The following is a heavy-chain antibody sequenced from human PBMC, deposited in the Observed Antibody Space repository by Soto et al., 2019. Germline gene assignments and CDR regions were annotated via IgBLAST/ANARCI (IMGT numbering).Heavy chain of an antibody. Sequence: SETLSLTCTVSGGSISSGDYYWSWIRQPPGKGLEWIGYIYYSGSTYYNPSLKSRVTISVDTSKNQFSLKLSSVTAADTAVYYCARADSSGYLDYFDYWGQGTLVTVSS. CDR2: IYYSGST. CDR3: ARADSSGYLDYFDY. D-gene: IGHD3-22*01. J-gene: IGHJ4*02. CDR1: GGSISSGDYY. V-gene: IGHV4-30-4*01.